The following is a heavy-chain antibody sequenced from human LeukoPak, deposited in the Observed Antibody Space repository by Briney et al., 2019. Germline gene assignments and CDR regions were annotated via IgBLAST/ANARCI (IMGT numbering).Heavy chain of an antibody. V-gene: IGHV1-18*01. D-gene: IGHD4-17*01. CDR2: ISAYNGNT. CDR3: ATSPDYGDYFDY. Sequence: ASVKVSCKASGYTFTSYGISWVRQAPGQGLEWMGWISAYNGNTNYAQKLQGRVTMTWDTSITTAYMELSRLTSDDTAVYYCATSPDYGDYFDYWGQGTLVTVSS. CDR1: GYTFTSYG. J-gene: IGHJ4*02.